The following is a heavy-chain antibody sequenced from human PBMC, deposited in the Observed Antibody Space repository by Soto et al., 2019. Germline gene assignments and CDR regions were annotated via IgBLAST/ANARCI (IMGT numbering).Heavy chain of an antibody. CDR1: GLTFSSSA. J-gene: IGHJ6*02. CDR2: ISYDGSNK. CDR3: AAETKSYFYGMDV. V-gene: IGHV3-30*03. Sequence: PGGSLRLSCAASGLTFSSSAMHWVRQAPGKGLEWVALISYDGSNKYYVDSVKGRFTISRDNSKNTLDLQMNSLREEDTAVYSWAAETKSYFYGMDVWGQGTTVTVSS.